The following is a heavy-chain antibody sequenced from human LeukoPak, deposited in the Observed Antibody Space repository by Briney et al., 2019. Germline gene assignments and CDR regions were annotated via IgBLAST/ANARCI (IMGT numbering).Heavy chain of an antibody. CDR3: ARGRPPAMVRGVTKSPFDY. D-gene: IGHD3-10*01. V-gene: IGHV4-34*01. Sequence: SETLSLTCAVYGGSFSGYYWSWIRQPPGKGLEWIGEINHSGSTNYNPSLKSRVTISVDTSKNQFSLRLSSVTAADTAVYYCARGRPPAMVRGVTKSPFDYWGQGTLVTVSS. CDR1: GGSFSGYY. CDR2: INHSGST. J-gene: IGHJ4*02.